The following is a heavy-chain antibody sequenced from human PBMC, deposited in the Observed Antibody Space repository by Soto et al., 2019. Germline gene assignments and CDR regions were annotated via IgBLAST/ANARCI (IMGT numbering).Heavy chain of an antibody. CDR3: ARDPFPSTLVYYGMDV. CDR2: ISSSSSTI. V-gene: IGHV3-48*02. CDR1: GFTFSSYS. J-gene: IGHJ6*02. Sequence: EVQLVESGGGLVQPGGSLRLSCAASGFTFSSYSMNWVRQAPGKGLEWVSYISSSSSTIYYADSVKGRFTISRDNAKNSLYLQMNSLRDEDTAVYYCARDPFPSTLVYYGMDVWGQGTTVTVS.